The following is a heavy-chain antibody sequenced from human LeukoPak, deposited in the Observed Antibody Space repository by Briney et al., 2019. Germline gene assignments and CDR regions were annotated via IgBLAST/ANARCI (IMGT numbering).Heavy chain of an antibody. V-gene: IGHV4-59*01. J-gene: IGHJ4*02. CDR2: IYYSGST. D-gene: IGHD3-22*01. Sequence: SETLSLTCTVSGGSISSYYWSWIRQPPGKGLEWIGYIYYSGSTNYNPSLKSRVTISVDTSKNQFSLKLSSVTAADTAVYYCARATDHYDSSGYYGLIDYWGQGTLVTVSS. CDR3: ARATDHYDSSGYYGLIDY. CDR1: GGSISSYY.